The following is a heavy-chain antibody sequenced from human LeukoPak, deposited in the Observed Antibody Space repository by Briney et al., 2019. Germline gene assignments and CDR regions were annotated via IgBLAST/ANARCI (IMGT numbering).Heavy chain of an antibody. CDR3: ARAKDSYYYYYYMDV. CDR2: IYYSGST. D-gene: IGHD3/OR15-3a*01. Sequence: SETLSLTCTVSGGSISSYSWSWIRQPPGKGLEWIGYIYYSGSTNYNPSLKSRVTISVDTSKNQFSLKLSSVTAADTAVYYCARAKDSYYYYYYMDVWGKGTTVTVSS. V-gene: IGHV4-59*01. J-gene: IGHJ6*03. CDR1: GGSISSYS.